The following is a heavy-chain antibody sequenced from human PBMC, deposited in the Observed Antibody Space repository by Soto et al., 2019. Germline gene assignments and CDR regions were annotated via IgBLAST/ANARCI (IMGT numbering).Heavy chain of an antibody. Sequence: PGGSLRLSCAASGFTFSNAWMSWVRQAPGKGLEWVGRIKSKTDGGTTDYAAPVKGRFTISRDDSKNTLYLQMNSLKTEDTAVYYCTTDGVGSGSYAQDHYYYYGMDVWGQGTTVTVSS. V-gene: IGHV3-15*01. CDR2: IKSKTDGGTT. CDR1: GFTFSNAW. J-gene: IGHJ6*02. CDR3: TTDGVGSGSYAQDHYYYYGMDV. D-gene: IGHD3-10*01.